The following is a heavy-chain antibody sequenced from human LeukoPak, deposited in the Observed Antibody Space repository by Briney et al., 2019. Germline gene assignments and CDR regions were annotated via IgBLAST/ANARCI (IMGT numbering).Heavy chain of an antibody. CDR1: GYTLTEFS. CDR3: ASMVRGVILPFDY. V-gene: IGHV1-24*01. CDR2: FDPEDGET. J-gene: IGHJ4*02. Sequence: GASVKVSCTVSGYTLTEFSMYWVRQAPGKGLEWMGGFDPEDGETIYAQKCQCSITRSKDTTTDTAYMELISLRSEDTDVYYCASMVRGVILPFDYWGQGTLVTVSS. D-gene: IGHD3-10*01.